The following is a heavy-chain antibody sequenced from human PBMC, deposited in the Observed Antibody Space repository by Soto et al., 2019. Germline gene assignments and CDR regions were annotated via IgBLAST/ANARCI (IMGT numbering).Heavy chain of an antibody. CDR3: ARSPHIQLWSYPSDY. V-gene: IGHV4-59*12. CDR2: VYHSGTS. J-gene: IGHJ4*02. D-gene: IGHD5-18*01. Sequence: PSETLSLTCTVSRDSISNYYCSWIRQPPGKGPEWIGFVYHSGTSDYNPSLGGRVTISLDMSKNQYSLKLSSVTAADTAVYYCARSPHIQLWSYPSDYWGQGTLVTVSS. CDR1: RDSISNYY.